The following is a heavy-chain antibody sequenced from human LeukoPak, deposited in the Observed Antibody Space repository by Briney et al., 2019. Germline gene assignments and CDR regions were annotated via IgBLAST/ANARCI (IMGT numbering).Heavy chain of an antibody. Sequence: GGSLRLSCAASGFTFSSYEMNWVRQAPGEGLEWVSYISSSGSTIYYADSVKGRFTISRDNAKNSLYLQMNSLRAEDTAVYYCARGRYYDILTDDYISYYMDVWGQGTTVTISS. V-gene: IGHV3-48*03. CDR1: GFTFSSYE. D-gene: IGHD3-9*01. CDR3: ARGRYYDILTDDYISYYMDV. CDR2: ISSSGSTI. J-gene: IGHJ6*03.